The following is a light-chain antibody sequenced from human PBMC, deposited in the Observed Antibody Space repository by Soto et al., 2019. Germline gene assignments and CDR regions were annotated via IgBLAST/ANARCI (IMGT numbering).Light chain of an antibody. V-gene: IGKV4-1*01. J-gene: IGKJ4*01. CDR1: QSLLFSSNNKDY. CDR2: WAS. Sequence: DIVLTQSPDSLAVSVGERATINCKSNQSLLFSSNNKDYLAWYQQKTGQPPKLLIYWASSRQSGVPDRFSGSGSGTDFTLTISSLRSVDVAAYYCQQYYSTPLTFGGGTKVEIK. CDR3: QQYYSTPLT.